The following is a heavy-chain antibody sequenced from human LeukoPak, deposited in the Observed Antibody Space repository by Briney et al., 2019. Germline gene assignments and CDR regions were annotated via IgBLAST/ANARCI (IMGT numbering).Heavy chain of an antibody. CDR3: AKGDSSDFEGPFDY. J-gene: IGHJ4*02. Sequence: GGSLRLSCAASGFTVSSNYMSWVRQAPGKGLEWVAVISYDGSNKYYADSVKGRFTISRDKSKNTLYLQMNNLRAEDTAVYYCAKGDSSDFEGPFDYWGQGTLVTVSS. CDR2: ISYDGSNK. V-gene: IGHV3-30*18. CDR1: GFTVSSNY. D-gene: IGHD3-22*01.